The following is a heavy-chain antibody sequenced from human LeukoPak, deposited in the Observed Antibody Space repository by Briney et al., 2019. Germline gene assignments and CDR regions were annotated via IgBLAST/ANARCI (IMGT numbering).Heavy chain of an antibody. CDR1: GYTFTDYY. J-gene: IGHJ4*02. CDR3: ARIRGGNNYHFDY. D-gene: IGHD1-26*01. CDR2: INPYSGGT. V-gene: IGHV1-2*02. Sequence: ASVTVSCTASGYTFTDYYMHWVRQAPGQGREWMGWINPYSGGTNYAQNFQGRVTMTRDTSISTGYMELSRLGSDDTAVYYCARIRGGNNYHFDYWGQGTLVTVSS.